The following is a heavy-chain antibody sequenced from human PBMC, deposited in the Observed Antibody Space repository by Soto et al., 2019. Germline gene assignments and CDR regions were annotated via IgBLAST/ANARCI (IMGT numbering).Heavy chain of an antibody. CDR3: AREASLVATITGWFDP. V-gene: IGHV1-69*13. CDR1: GGTFSSYA. CDR2: IIPIFGTA. D-gene: IGHD5-12*01. Sequence: SVKVSCKASGGTFSSYAISWVRQAPGQGLEWMGGIIPIFGTANYAQKFQGRVTITADESASTAYMELSSLRSEDTAVYYCAREASLVATITGWFDPWGQGTLVTVSS. J-gene: IGHJ5*02.